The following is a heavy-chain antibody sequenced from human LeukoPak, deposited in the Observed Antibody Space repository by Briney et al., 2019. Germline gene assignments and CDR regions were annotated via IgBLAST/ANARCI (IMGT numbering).Heavy chain of an antibody. CDR2: IWYDGSIQ. V-gene: IGHV3-33*01. J-gene: IGHJ4*02. Sequence: GGSLGLSCKGSGFNFRNYGMHWIRQAPGKGLECVAVIWYDGSIQYYLDSVRGRFSISRDDSKNTVYLQMNRLRVEDTAVYYCARPRGLGSYEDWGQGTLVIVSS. CDR1: GFNFRNYG. CDR3: ARPRGLGSYED. D-gene: IGHD3-10*01.